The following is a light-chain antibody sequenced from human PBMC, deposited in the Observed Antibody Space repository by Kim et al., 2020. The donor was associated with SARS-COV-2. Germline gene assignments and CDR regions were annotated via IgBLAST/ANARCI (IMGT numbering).Light chain of an antibody. J-gene: IGKJ4*01. V-gene: IGKV3-11*01. Sequence: WSPGERATLACRASQSVSRSFAWYQQKPGQAPRLLIYDASKRATGIPARFSGSGSGTDFTLTISSLEPEDFAVYYCQQRSNLPLTFGGGTKVDIK. CDR1: QSVSRS. CDR3: QQRSNLPLT. CDR2: DAS.